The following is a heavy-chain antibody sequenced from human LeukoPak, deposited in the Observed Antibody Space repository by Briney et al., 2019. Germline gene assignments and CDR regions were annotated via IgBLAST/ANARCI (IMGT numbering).Heavy chain of an antibody. J-gene: IGHJ5*02. CDR3: AGVTAGDYGDYDWFDP. CDR1: GGSISSYY. Sequence: SETLSLTCTVSGGSISSYYWSWIRQPPGKGLEWIGYIYYSGSTNYNPSLKSRVTISVDTSKNQFSLKLSSVTAADTAVYYCAGVTAGDYGDYDWFDPWGQGTLVTVSS. D-gene: IGHD4-17*01. CDR2: IYYSGST. V-gene: IGHV4-59*01.